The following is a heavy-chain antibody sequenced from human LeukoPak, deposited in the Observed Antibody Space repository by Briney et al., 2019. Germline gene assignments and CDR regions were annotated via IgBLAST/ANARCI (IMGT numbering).Heavy chain of an antibody. D-gene: IGHD3-10*01. Sequence: PGGSLRLSCAASGFTFSSYGMHWVRQASGKGLERVAVISYDGSNKYYADSVKGRFTISRDNSKNTLYLQMNSLRAEDTAVYYRAKALYYGSGSWGQGTLVTVSS. CDR3: AKALYYGSGS. V-gene: IGHV3-30*18. CDR1: GFTFSSYG. J-gene: IGHJ4*02. CDR2: ISYDGSNK.